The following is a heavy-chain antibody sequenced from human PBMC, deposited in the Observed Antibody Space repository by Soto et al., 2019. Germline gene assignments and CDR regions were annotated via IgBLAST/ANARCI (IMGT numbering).Heavy chain of an antibody. CDR3: AKDPLLDY. V-gene: IGHV3-30*18. CDR2: ISYDGSNK. CDR1: GFTFSSYG. J-gene: IGHJ4*02. D-gene: IGHD2-15*01. Sequence: GGSLRLSCAASGFTFSSYGMHWVRQAPGQGLEWVAVISYDGSNKKYVDSVKGRFSISRDNSKNTVYLQMNSLRAEDSGVYCCAKDPLLDYWGQGTLVTVSS.